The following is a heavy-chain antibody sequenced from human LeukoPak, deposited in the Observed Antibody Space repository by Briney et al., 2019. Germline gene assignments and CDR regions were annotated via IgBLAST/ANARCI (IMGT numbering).Heavy chain of an antibody. CDR3: ARDPEYYDSSGYGDY. CDR1: GFTFSSYS. Sequence: AGGSLRLSCAASGFTFSSYSMNWVRQAPGKGLEWVSSISSSSSYIYYADSVKGQFTISRDNAKNSLYLQMNSLRAEDTAVYYCARDPEYYDSSGYGDYWGQGTLVTVSS. V-gene: IGHV3-21*01. J-gene: IGHJ4*02. D-gene: IGHD3-22*01. CDR2: ISSSSSYI.